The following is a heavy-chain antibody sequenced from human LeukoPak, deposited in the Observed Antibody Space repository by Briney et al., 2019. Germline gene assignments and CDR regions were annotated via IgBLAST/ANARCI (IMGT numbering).Heavy chain of an antibody. CDR2: INPNSGGT. D-gene: IGHD3-10*01. Sequence: GASVKVSCKASGYTFTGYYMHWVRQAPGQGLEWMGRINPNSGGTNYAQKFQGRVTMTRDTSISTAYMELSRLRSDDTAVYYCARGPYGSGSFRFDPWGQGTLVTVSS. CDR1: GYTFTGYY. J-gene: IGHJ5*02. CDR3: ARGPYGSGSFRFDP. V-gene: IGHV1-2*06.